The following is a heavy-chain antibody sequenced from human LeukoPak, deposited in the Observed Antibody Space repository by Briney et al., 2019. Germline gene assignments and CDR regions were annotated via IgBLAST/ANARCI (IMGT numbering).Heavy chain of an antibody. CDR1: GFTFNIYG. CDR2: ISGSGGST. CDR3: ARDRGWSYYDSSGEQAFDI. D-gene: IGHD3-22*01. V-gene: IGHV3-23*01. J-gene: IGHJ3*02. Sequence: GGSLRLSCAASGFTFNIYGMSWVRQAPGKGLEWVSAISGSGGSTYYADSVKGRFTISRDNSKNTLYLQMNSLRAEDTAVYYCARDRGWSYYDSSGEQAFDIWGQGTMVTVSS.